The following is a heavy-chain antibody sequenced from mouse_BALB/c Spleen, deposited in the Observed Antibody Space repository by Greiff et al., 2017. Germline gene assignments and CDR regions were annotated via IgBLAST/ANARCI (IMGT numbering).Heavy chain of an antibody. D-gene: IGHD1-1*01. J-gene: IGHJ4*01. CDR2: IWSGGST. CDR1: GFSLTSYG. V-gene: IGHV2-4-1*01. Sequence: VKLMESGPGLVQPSQSLSITCTVSGFSLTSYGVHWVRQSPGKGLEWLGVIWSGGSTDYNAAFISRLSISKDNSKSQVFFKMNSLQADDTAIYYCARNMVYYGSSSLAMDYWGQGTSVTVSS. CDR3: ARNMVYYGSSSLAMDY.